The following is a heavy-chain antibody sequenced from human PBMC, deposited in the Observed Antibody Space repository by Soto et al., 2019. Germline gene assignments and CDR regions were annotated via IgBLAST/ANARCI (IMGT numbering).Heavy chain of an antibody. CDR2: LSPDGNTT. Sequence: AGSHPRPSCGGPVLTFSTYALHSFRVARVQVIECLPGLSPDGNTTFYADSVKGRFSISRDNSKNTLYLQMNGLRTEDTAMFFCASPRYYDDGTTYSDGQPADYWGLGTLVTTS. J-gene: IGHJ4*02. V-gene: IGHV3-30*17. D-gene: IGHD3-3*01. CDR3: ASPRYYDDGTTYSDGQPADY. CDR1: VLTFSTYA.